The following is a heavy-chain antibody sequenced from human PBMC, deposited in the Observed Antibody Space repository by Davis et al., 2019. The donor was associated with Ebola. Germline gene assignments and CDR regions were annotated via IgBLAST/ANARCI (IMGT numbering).Heavy chain of an antibody. CDR1: GYTFTNYG. V-gene: IGHV1-18*04. CDR2: INPHNGNA. Sequence: ASVKVSCKASGYTFTNYGITWVRQAPGQGLEWMGWINPHNGNANYAQNVQGRVTMTTGTSTSTAYMEVGSLRSDDTAVYYCARAQFPTTSDHWGQGTLVTVAS. CDR3: ARAQFPTTSDH. D-gene: IGHD1-1*01. J-gene: IGHJ4*02.